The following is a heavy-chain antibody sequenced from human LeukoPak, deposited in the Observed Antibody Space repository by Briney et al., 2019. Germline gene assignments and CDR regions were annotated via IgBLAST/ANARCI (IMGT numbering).Heavy chain of an antibody. Sequence: ASVKVSCKASGYTFTGYYMHWVRQAPGQGLKWMGWINPNSGGTNYAQKFQGRVTMTRDTSISTAYMELSRLRSDDTAVYYCARARVLRFLECPGPYWGQGTLVTVSS. CDR2: INPNSGGT. V-gene: IGHV1-2*02. J-gene: IGHJ4*02. D-gene: IGHD3-3*01. CDR1: GYTFTGYY. CDR3: ARARVLRFLECPGPY.